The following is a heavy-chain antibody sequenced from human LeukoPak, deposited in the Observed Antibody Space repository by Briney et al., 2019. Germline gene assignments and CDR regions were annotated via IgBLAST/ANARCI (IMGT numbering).Heavy chain of an antibody. D-gene: IGHD1-7*01. CDR1: GFTFSSYA. CDR2: IGSRSTYT. J-gene: IGHJ3*02. CDR3: ARGGLNFDAFDI. Sequence: GRSLRLSXAASGFTFSSYAMHWVRQAPGKGLEWVSSIGSRSTYTYSADSVKGRFTISRDNAKNSLYLQMNSLRAGDTAVYYCARGGLNFDAFDIWGQGTMVTVSS. V-gene: IGHV3-21*01.